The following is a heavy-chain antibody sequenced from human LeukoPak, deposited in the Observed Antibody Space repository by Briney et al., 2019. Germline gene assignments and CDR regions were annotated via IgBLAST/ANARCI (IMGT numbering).Heavy chain of an antibody. V-gene: IGHV1-46*01. J-gene: IGHJ3*02. CDR1: GYTFTSYY. Sequence: ASVKVSCKASGYTFTSYYMHWVRQAPGQGLEWMGIINPSGGSTSYAQKFQGRVTITADESTSTAYMELSSLRSEDTAVYYCARAWAYCSSTSCHYDAFDIWGQGTMVTVSS. D-gene: IGHD2-2*01. CDR3: ARAWAYCSSTSCHYDAFDI. CDR2: INPSGGST.